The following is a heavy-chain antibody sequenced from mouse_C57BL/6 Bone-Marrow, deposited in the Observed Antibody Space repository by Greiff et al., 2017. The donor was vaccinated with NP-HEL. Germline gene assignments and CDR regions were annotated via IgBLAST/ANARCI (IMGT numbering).Heavy chain of an antibody. CDR1: GFTFSDYY. V-gene: IGHV5-12*01. CDR2: ISTGGGST. D-gene: IGHD2-5*01. J-gene: IGHJ2*01. CDR3: ARPSPVRGDYLDY. Sequence: DVQLVESGGGLVQPGGSLKLSCAASGFTFSDYYMYWVRQTPEKRLEWVAYISTGGGSTYYPDTVKGRFTISRDNAKNTLYLQMSRLKSEETAMYYSARPSPVRGDYLDYWGQGTTLTVSS.